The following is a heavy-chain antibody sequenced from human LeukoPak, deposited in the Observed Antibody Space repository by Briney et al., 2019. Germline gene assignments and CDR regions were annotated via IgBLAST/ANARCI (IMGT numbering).Heavy chain of an antibody. CDR1: GFTFSSSW. D-gene: IGHD4-23*01. J-gene: IGHJ4*02. Sequence: GGSLRLSCVASGFTFSSSWMTWVRQAPGMGLERVANIKADGSGKYYVDSVRGRFSISRDNAKSSLYLQMNSLRAEDTAVYYCARGGGNSLLDYWGQGTLVTVSS. CDR2: IKADGSGK. CDR3: ARGGGNSLLDY. V-gene: IGHV3-7*03.